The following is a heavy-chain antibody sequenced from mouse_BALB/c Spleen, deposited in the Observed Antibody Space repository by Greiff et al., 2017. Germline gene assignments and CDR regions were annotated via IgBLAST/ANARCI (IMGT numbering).Heavy chain of an antibody. Sequence: EVKLMESGGGLVQPGGSLKLSCAASGFTFSSYTMSWVRQTPEKRLEWVANISNGGGSTYYPDTVKGRFTISRDNAKNTLYLQMSSLKSEDTAMYYCARQGGNYDYFDYWGQGTTLTVSS. J-gene: IGHJ2*01. CDR3: ARQGGNYDYFDY. CDR1: GFTFSSYT. D-gene: IGHD2-1*01. CDR2: ISNGGGST. V-gene: IGHV5-12-2*01.